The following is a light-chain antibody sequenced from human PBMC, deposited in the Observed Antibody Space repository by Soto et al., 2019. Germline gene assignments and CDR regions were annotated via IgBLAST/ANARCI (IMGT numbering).Light chain of an antibody. V-gene: IGKV3-20*01. CDR1: QSVTSSY. CDR3: KQYGSSPPLS. J-gene: IGKJ4*01. Sequence: EIVLTQSPGTLSLSPGERATLSCRASQSVTSSYLAWYQQKPGQAPRLLIYGASSRATGIPDRFSGSGSGTEFTLTISRLQPEDFAVYYCKQYGSSPPLSFGGGTQVEIK. CDR2: GAS.